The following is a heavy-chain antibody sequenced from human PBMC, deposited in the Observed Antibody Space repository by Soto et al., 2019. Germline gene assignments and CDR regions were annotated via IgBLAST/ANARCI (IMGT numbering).Heavy chain of an antibody. CDR3: AREEQLGLYNWFDP. CDR1: GGSISSGGYS. Sequence: SETLSLTCAVSGGSISSGGYSWSWIRQPPGKGLEWIGYIYHSGSTYYNPSLKSRVTISVDRSKNQFSLKLSSVTAADTAVYYCAREEQLGLYNWFDPWGQGTLVTVSS. V-gene: IGHV4-30-2*01. J-gene: IGHJ5*02. CDR2: IYHSGST. D-gene: IGHD6-13*01.